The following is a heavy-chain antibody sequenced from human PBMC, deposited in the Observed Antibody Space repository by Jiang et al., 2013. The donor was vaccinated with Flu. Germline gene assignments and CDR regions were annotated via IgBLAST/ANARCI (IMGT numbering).Heavy chain of an antibody. Sequence: GLVQPGGSLRLSCAASGFTFSSYWMTWVRQAPGKGLEWVANIKQDGSETKYVDSVKGRFIISRDNAKKSLYLQMNSLRVEDTAVYYCARHRTRNDYGDQGTLVTVSS. CDR3: ARHRTRNDY. J-gene: IGHJ4*02. CDR2: IKQDGSET. V-gene: IGHV3-7*03. CDR1: GFTFSSYW.